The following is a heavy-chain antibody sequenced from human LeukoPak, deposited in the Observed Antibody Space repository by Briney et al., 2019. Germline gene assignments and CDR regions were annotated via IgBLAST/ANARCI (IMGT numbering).Heavy chain of an antibody. J-gene: IGHJ4*02. V-gene: IGHV3-7*04. CDR1: GFTFSTYR. Sequence: HPGGSLRLSCVASGFTFSTYRMSWVRQAPGKGLVWVANIIQDGSAKNYVDSVKGRFTISRDNAKNSLYLQMNSLRAEDTAVYYCARDPMYYFDYWGQGTLVTVSS. CDR3: ARDPMYYFDY. CDR2: IIQDGSAK.